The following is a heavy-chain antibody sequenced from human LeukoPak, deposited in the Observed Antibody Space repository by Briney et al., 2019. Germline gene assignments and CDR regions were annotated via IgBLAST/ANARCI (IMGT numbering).Heavy chain of an antibody. Sequence: ASVKVSCKASGYTFTSYGISWVRQAPGQGLEGMGWISAYNGNTNYAQKLQGRVTMTTDTSTSTAYMELRSLRSDDTAVYYCARDQGYCSGGSCKTPFDYWGQGTLVTVSS. CDR2: ISAYNGNT. J-gene: IGHJ4*02. V-gene: IGHV1-18*01. CDR1: GYTFTSYG. D-gene: IGHD2-15*01. CDR3: ARDQGYCSGGSCKTPFDY.